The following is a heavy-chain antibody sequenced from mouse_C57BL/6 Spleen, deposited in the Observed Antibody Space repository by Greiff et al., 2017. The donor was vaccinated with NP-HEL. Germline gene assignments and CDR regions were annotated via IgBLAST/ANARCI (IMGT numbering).Heavy chain of an antibody. J-gene: IGHJ3*01. CDR3: TPCNYVRKFAY. V-gene: IGHV6-6*01. CDR1: GFTFSDAW. CDR2: IRNKANNHAT. Sequence: EVHLVESGGGLVQPGGSMKLSCAASGFTFSDAWMDWVRQSPEKGLEWVAEIRNKANNHATYYAESVKGRFTISRNDSKSSVYLQMNSLRAEDTGIYYCTPCNYVRKFAYWGQGTLVTVSA. D-gene: IGHD2-1*01.